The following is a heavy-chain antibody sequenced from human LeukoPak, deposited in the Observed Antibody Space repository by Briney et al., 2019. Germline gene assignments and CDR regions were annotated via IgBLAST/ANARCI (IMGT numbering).Heavy chain of an antibody. CDR2: ISWNSGSI. CDR3: AKDMWATVTAGLYV. CDR1: GFTFDDYA. J-gene: IGHJ6*02. D-gene: IGHD4-17*01. V-gene: IGHV3-9*01. Sequence: GRSLRLSYAAPGFTFDDYAMHWVRQAPGKGLEWVSGISWNSGSIGYADSVKGRFTISRDNAKNSLYLQMNSLRAEDTALYYCAKDMWATVTAGLYVWGQGTTVTVSS.